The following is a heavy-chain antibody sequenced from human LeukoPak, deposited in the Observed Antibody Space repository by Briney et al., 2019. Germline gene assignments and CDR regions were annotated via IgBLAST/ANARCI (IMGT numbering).Heavy chain of an antibody. CDR2: INHSGST. V-gene: IGHV4-34*01. Sequence: SETLSLTCAVHGGSFSGYYWSWIRQPSGKGLEWIGEINHSGSTNYNPSLKSRVTISVDTSKNQFSLKLSSVTAADTAVYYCARAGIAAAGTLHGMDVWGKGTTVTVSS. CDR1: GGSFSGYY. D-gene: IGHD6-13*01. CDR3: ARAGIAAAGTLHGMDV. J-gene: IGHJ6*04.